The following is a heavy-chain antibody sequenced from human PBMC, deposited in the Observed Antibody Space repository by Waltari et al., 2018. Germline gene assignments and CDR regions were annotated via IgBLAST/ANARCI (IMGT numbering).Heavy chain of an antibody. CDR1: GFTFSSYW. V-gene: IGHV3-7*01. CDR3: ARHSKRWADDYGGNSDFDY. J-gene: IGHJ4*02. Sequence: EVQLVESGGGLVQFGGSLRLSCAASGFTFSSYWMSWVRQAPGKGLEWVANIKQGGSEKSYVDSGKGRFTISRDNAKNSLYLQMNSLRAEDTAVYYCARHSKRWADDYGGNSDFDYWGQGTLVTVSS. CDR2: IKQGGSEK. D-gene: IGHD4-17*01.